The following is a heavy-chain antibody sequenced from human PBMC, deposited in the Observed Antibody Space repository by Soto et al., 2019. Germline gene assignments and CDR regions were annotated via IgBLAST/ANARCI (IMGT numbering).Heavy chain of an antibody. Sequence: GGSLRLSCAASGFTFSSYSMNWVRQAPGKGLEWVSYISSSSSTIYYADSVKGRFTISRDNAKNSLYLQMNSLRAEDTAVYYCARDLVTPYYYYYYMDVWGKGTTVTVSS. CDR1: GFTFSSYS. CDR2: ISSSSSTI. V-gene: IGHV3-48*01. CDR3: ARDLVTPYYYYYYMDV. J-gene: IGHJ6*03. D-gene: IGHD2-21*02.